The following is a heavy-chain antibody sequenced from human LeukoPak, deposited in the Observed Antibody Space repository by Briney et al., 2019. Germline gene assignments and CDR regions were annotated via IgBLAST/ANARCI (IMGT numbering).Heavy chain of an antibody. CDR3: AKDRGRIAVAGSDY. D-gene: IGHD6-19*01. V-gene: IGHV3-23*01. CDR1: GFTFSSYA. Sequence: GGSLRLSCVASGFTFSSYAMSWVCQAPGKGLEWVSAISGSGGSTYYADSVKGRFTISRDNSKNTPYLQMNSLRAEDTAVYYCAKDRGRIAVAGSDYWGQGTLVTVSS. J-gene: IGHJ4*02. CDR2: ISGSGGST.